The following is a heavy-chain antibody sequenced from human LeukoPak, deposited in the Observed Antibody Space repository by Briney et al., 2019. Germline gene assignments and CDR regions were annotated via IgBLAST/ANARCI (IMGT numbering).Heavy chain of an antibody. CDR2: ISGDGGST. Sequence: GGSLRLSCAASGFTFDDYAMHWVRQAPGKGLEWVSLISGDGGSTYYADSVKGRFTISRGNSKNSLYLQMNSLRTEDTALYYCAKDKGGYSYERHFDYWGQGTLVTVSS. J-gene: IGHJ4*02. D-gene: IGHD5-18*01. CDR1: GFTFDDYA. V-gene: IGHV3-43*02. CDR3: AKDKGGYSYERHFDY.